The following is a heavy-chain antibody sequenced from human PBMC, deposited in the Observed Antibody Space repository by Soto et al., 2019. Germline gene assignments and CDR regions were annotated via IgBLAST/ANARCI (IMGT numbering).Heavy chain of an antibody. CDR1: GYTFTSYD. CDR3: ARGPLRFLEWELDYYYYYMDV. J-gene: IGHJ6*03. CDR2: MNPNSGNT. V-gene: IGHV1-8*01. Sequence: ASVKVSCKASGYTFTSYDINWVRQATGQGLEWMGWMNPNSGNTGYAQKFQGRVTMTRNTSISTAYMELSSLRSEDTAVYYCARGPLRFLEWELDYYYYYMDVWGKGTTVTVSS. D-gene: IGHD3-3*01.